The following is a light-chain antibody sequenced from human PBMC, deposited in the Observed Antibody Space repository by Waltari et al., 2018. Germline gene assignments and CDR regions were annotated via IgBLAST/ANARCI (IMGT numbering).Light chain of an antibody. CDR2: RNN. J-gene: IGLJ2*01. Sequence: QSVLTQPPSASGTPGQRVTISCSGRSSNIGSNYVYWYQQLPGMAPKLLIYRNNQRPSGVPDRFSGSKSGTSASLAIGGLRSEDEADYYCAAWDDSLSGPVFGGGTKLTVL. V-gene: IGLV1-47*01. CDR1: SSNIGSNY. CDR3: AAWDDSLSGPV.